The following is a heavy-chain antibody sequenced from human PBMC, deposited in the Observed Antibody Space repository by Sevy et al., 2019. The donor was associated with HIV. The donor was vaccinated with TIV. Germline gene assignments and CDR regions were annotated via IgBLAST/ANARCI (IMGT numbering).Heavy chain of an antibody. D-gene: IGHD3-3*01. J-gene: IGHJ6*02. CDR3: ARAPTDFWPGGMDV. CDR2: INPIGGGT. Sequence: ASVKVSCEASGYAFTGYYIHWVRQAPGQGLEWMGRINPIGGGTDDPHKFQGRVTMTRDTSISTAYMDITSLTSDDTAVYYCARAPTDFWPGGMDVWGQGTVVTVSS. V-gene: IGHV1-2*06. CDR1: GYAFTGYY.